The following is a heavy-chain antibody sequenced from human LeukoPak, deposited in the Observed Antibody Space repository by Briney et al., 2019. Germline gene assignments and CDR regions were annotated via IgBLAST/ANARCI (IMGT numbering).Heavy chain of an antibody. J-gene: IGHJ4*02. V-gene: IGHV4-38-2*02. CDR3: MLRSCSSTSCYVLDY. D-gene: IGHD2-2*01. Sequence: SETLSLTCTVSGYSISSGYYWGWIRQPPGKGLEWIGSIYHSGRTFYNPSLKSRVTISVDTSKNQFSLKLSSVTAADTAVYYCMLRSCSSTSCYVLDYWGQGTLVTVSS. CDR1: GYSISSGYY. CDR2: IYHSGRT.